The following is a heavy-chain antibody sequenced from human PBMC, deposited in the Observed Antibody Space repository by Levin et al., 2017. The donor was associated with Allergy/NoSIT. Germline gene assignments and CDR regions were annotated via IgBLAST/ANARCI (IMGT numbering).Heavy chain of an antibody. CDR3: ARVFVYDKYYYDSSGYYVPRGWFDP. V-gene: IGHV1-2*02. Sequence: ASVKVSCKASGYTFTGYYMHWVRQAPGQGLEWMGWINPNSGGTNYAQKFQGRVTMTRDTSISTAYMELSRLRSDDTAVYYCARVFVYDKYYYDSSGYYVPRGWFDPWGQGTLVTVSS. CDR1: GYTFTGYY. J-gene: IGHJ5*02. CDR2: INPNSGGT. D-gene: IGHD3-22*01.